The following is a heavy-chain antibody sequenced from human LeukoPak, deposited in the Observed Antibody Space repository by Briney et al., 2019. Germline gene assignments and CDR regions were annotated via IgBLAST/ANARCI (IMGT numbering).Heavy chain of an antibody. D-gene: IGHD3-22*01. Sequence: GGSLRLSCAASGFTVSSNYMSWVRQAPGKGLEWVSVIYSGGSTYYADSVKGRFTISRDNSKNTLYLQMNSLRAEDKAVYYCARERYYYDSSGPPSGAFDIWGQGTMVTVSS. CDR1: GFTVSSNY. CDR2: IYSGGST. V-gene: IGHV3-53*01. CDR3: ARERYYYDSSGPPSGAFDI. J-gene: IGHJ3*02.